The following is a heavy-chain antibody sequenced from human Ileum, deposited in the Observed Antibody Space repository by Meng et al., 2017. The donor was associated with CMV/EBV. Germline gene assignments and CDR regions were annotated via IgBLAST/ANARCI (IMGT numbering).Heavy chain of an antibody. D-gene: IGHD7-27*01. CDR3: ARDHELGGVDY. CDR1: GGTFGSYA. V-gene: IGHV1-69*05. J-gene: IGHJ4*02. CDR2: IIPIFGTA. Sequence: SCKASGGTFGSYAISWVRQAPGQGLEWMGGIIPIFGTANYAQKFQGRVTITTDESTSTAYMELSSLRSEDTAVYYCARDHELGGVDYWGQGTLVTVSS.